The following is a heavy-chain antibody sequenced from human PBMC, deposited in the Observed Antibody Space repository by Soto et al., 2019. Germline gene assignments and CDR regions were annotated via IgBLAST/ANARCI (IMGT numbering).Heavy chain of an antibody. V-gene: IGHV3-13*01. Sequence: EVQLVESGGGLVQPGGSLRLSCAASGFTFSSYDMHWVRQATGKGLEWVSAIGTAGDTFYPGSVKGRFTISIENAKNSLYLQMNSLRAGDTAVYYCARVPKGQLWTFDYWGQGTLVTVSS. CDR1: GFTFSSYD. J-gene: IGHJ4*02. CDR2: IGTAGDT. CDR3: ARVPKGQLWTFDY. D-gene: IGHD5-18*01.